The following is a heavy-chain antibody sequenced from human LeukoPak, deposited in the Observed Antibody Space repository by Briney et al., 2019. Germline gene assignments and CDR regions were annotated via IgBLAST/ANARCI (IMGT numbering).Heavy chain of an antibody. CDR1: GFTFSSYS. D-gene: IGHD3-22*01. CDR3: ARDIGSGSLWFDP. CDR2: ISSSSSYI. Sequence: GGSLRLSCAASGFTFSSYSMNWVRQAPGKGLEWVPSISSSSSYIYYADSVKGRFTISRDNAKNSLYLQMNSLRAEDTAVYYCARDIGSGSLWFDPWGQGTLVTVSS. V-gene: IGHV3-21*01. J-gene: IGHJ5*02.